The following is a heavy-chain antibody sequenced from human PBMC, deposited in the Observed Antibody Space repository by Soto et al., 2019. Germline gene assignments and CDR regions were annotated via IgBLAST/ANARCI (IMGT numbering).Heavy chain of an antibody. D-gene: IGHD5-12*01. V-gene: IGHV4-59*01. CDR3: ASTPLYSGYFPHYYYYMDV. Sequence: SEMLSLTCTVSGGSISSYYWSWIRQPPGKGLEWIGYIYYSGSTNYNPSLKSRVTISVDTSKNQFSLKLSSVTAADTAAYYCASTPLYSGYFPHYYYYMDVWGKGTTVTVSS. CDR1: GGSISSYY. J-gene: IGHJ6*03. CDR2: IYYSGST.